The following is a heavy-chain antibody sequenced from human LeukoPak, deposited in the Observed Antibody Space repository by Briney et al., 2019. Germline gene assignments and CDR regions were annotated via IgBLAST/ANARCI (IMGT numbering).Heavy chain of an antibody. CDR3: ARSPEYDYVWGSYLVGLYHGMDV. CDR1: GGSVSSGSYY. Sequence: SETLSLTCTVSGGSVSSGSYYWSWIRQPPGKGLEWIGYIYYSGSTNYNPSLKSRVTISVDTSKNQFSLKLSSVTAADTAVYYCARSPEYDYVWGSYLVGLYHGMDVWGQGTTVTVSS. V-gene: IGHV4-61*01. CDR2: IYYSGST. J-gene: IGHJ6*02. D-gene: IGHD3-16*02.